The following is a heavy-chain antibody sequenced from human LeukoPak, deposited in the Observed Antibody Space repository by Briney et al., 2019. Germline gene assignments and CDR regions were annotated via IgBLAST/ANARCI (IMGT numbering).Heavy chain of an antibody. J-gene: IGHJ4*02. V-gene: IGHV3-21*01. CDR2: ISTSSNYI. CDR3: ARDRSAPPSDY. Sequence: GGSLSLSCAAAGFTLSSYNMNWVRQAPRKGLGWVSSISTSSNYISYADSVKGRFTISRDNAKNSLYLQMNSLRAEDTAVYYCARDRSAPPSDYWGQGTLVTVSS. CDR1: GFTLSSYN.